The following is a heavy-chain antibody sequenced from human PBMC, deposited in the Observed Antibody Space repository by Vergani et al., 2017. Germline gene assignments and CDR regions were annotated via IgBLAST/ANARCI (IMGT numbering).Heavy chain of an antibody. V-gene: IGHV3-21*01. D-gene: IGHD3-22*01. Sequence: EVQLVESGGGLVKPGGSLRLSCAASGFTFSSYSMNWVRQAPGKGLEWVSSISSSSSYIYYADSVKGRFTISRDNSKNTLYLQMNSLGAEDTAVYYCARSTTPTAIITSFDYWGQGTLVTVSS. CDR3: ARSTTPTAIITSFDY. CDR1: GFTFSSYS. J-gene: IGHJ4*02. CDR2: ISSSSSYI.